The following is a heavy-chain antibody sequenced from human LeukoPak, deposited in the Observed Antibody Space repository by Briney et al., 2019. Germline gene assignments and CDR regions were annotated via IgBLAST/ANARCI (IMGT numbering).Heavy chain of an antibody. CDR1: GGSISSGGYC. V-gene: IGHV4-61*09. Sequence: PSETLSLTCTVSGGSISSGGYCWSWIRQPAGKGLEWIGNIHTSGNTNYNPSLKSRVTRSENTPNNQFSQKSSLWTAADTAVYYCARDGYSYGYWYGLVYWGQGTVVSVSS. CDR2: IHTSGNT. J-gene: IGHJ4*02. CDR3: ARDGYSYGYWYGLVY. D-gene: IGHD5-18*01.